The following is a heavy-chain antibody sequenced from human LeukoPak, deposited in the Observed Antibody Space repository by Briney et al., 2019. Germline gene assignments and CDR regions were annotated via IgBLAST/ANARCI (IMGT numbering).Heavy chain of an antibody. Sequence: ASVKVSCKASGYTFTSYFMHWVRQAPGQGLEWMGIFSPSGGSTSFAQRFQGRVTMTRDTSTSTVYMELNSLRSEDTAVYYCARHSSGGRYLDYWGQGTLVTVSS. J-gene: IGHJ4*02. CDR1: GYTFTSYF. CDR2: FSPSGGST. D-gene: IGHD2-15*01. V-gene: IGHV1-46*01. CDR3: ARHSSGGRYLDY.